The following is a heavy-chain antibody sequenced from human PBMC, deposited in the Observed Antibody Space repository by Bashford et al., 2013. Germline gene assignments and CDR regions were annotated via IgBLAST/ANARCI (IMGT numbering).Heavy chain of an antibody. V-gene: IGHV4-59*01. Sequence: GLEWIGFIYYSRTTNYNPSLKSRVTISIDTSKKQFSLKLSSVTAADTAVYYCARDVTTPFSHWFDPWGPGTLVTVSS. CDR2: IYYSRTT. D-gene: IGHD3-3*01. CDR3: ARDVTTPFSHWFDP. J-gene: IGHJ5*02.